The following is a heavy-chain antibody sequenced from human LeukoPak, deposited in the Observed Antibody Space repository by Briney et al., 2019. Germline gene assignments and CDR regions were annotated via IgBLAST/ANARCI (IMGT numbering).Heavy chain of an antibody. Sequence: GSLRLSCAASGYTFSAYGMFWVRQAPGKGPEWVAVISYDGNNRDYADSVKGRFTISRDNSNNTVFLQMNSLRTEDTAVYYCAKRKVFYFEYWGQGTLVTVSS. CDR2: ISYDGNNR. CDR1: GYTFSAYG. CDR3: AKRKVFYFEY. D-gene: IGHD1-14*01. V-gene: IGHV3-30*18. J-gene: IGHJ4*02.